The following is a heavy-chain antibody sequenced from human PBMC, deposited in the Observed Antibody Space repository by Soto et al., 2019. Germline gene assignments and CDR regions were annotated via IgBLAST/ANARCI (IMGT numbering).Heavy chain of an antibody. CDR2: IIPIRGIA. Sequence: GASVKVSCKASGYTFTSYGISWVRQAPGQGLEWMGRIIPIRGIANYAQKFQGRVTITADKSTSTAYMELSSLRSEDTAVYYCARERYYDFWSGSHDAFDIWGQGTMVTVSS. CDR1: GYTFTSYG. V-gene: IGHV1-69*04. J-gene: IGHJ3*02. CDR3: ARERYYDFWSGSHDAFDI. D-gene: IGHD3-3*01.